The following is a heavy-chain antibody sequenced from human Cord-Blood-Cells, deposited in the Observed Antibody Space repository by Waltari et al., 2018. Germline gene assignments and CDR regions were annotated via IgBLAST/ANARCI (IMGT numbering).Heavy chain of an antibody. CDR3: ARIMGIVPAAIGYYYYYYYMDV. D-gene: IGHD2-2*01. J-gene: IGHJ6*03. Sequence: QVTLKESGPVLVKPTETLTLTCTVSGFSLSNARMGVSWTRQPPGKALEWLAHIFSNDEKSYSTSLKSRLTISKDTSKSQVVLTMTNMDPVDTATYYCARIMGIVPAAIGYYYYYYYMDVWGKGTTVTVSS. CDR1: GFSLSNARMG. V-gene: IGHV2-26*01. CDR2: IFSNDEK.